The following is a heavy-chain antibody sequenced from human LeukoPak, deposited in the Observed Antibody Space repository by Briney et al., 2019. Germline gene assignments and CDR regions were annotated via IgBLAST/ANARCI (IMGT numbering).Heavy chain of an antibody. D-gene: IGHD6-19*01. Sequence: SETLSLTCAVYGGSFSGYYWSWIRQPPGKGLEWIGEINHSGSTNYNPSLKSRVTISVDTPKNQFSLKLSSVTAADTAVYYCARKGSGLRPWGQGTLVTVSS. CDR2: INHSGST. J-gene: IGHJ4*02. CDR3: ARKGSGLRP. V-gene: IGHV4-34*01. CDR1: GGSFSGYY.